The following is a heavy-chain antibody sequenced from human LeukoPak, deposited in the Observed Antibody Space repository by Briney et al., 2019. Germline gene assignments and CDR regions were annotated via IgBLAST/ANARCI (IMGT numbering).Heavy chain of an antibody. J-gene: IGHJ4*02. CDR3: ARDQRRYGPPPHVY. D-gene: IGHD4-17*01. CDR1: GYTFIGYY. CDR2: INPNSGGT. V-gene: IGHV1-2*02. Sequence: ASVKVSCKASGYTFIGYYMHWVRQAPGQGLEWMGRINPNSGGTNYAQKFQGRVTMTRDTSISTAYMELSRLRSDDTAVYYCARDQRRYGPPPHVYWGQGTLVSVST.